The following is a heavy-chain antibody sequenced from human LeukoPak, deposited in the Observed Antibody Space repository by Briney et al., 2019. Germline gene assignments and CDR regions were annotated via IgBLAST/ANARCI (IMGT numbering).Heavy chain of an antibody. CDR3: ARDSHSCYCSSTSCLIDY. CDR1: GFTLSNYG. J-gene: IGHJ4*02. Sequence: GGSLRLSCAASGFTLSNYGMNWVRQAPGKGLEWVSYISSTGSTIYYADSVKGRFTISRDNAKNSLYLQMNSLRAEDTAVYYCARDSHSCYCSSTSCLIDYWGQGTLVTVSS. D-gene: IGHD2-2*01. V-gene: IGHV3-48*01. CDR2: ISSTGSTI.